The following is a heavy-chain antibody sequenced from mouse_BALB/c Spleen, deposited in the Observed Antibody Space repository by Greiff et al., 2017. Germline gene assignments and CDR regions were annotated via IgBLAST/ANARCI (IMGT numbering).Heavy chain of an antibody. D-gene: IGHD2-1*01. Sequence: EVKLVESGGGLVQPGGSRKLSCAASGFTFSSFGMHWVRQAPEKGLEWVAYISSGSSTIYYADTVKGRFTISRDNPKNTLFLQMTSLRSEDTAMYYCAYGNVFAYWGQGTLVTVSA. V-gene: IGHV5-17*02. CDR1: GFTFSSFG. CDR2: ISSGSSTI. CDR3: AYGNVFAY. J-gene: IGHJ3*01.